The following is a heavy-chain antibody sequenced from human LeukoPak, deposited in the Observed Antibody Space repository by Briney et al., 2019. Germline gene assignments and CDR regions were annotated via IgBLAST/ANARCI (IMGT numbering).Heavy chain of an antibody. V-gene: IGHV4-59*01. D-gene: IGHD5-18*01. J-gene: IGHJ4*02. Sequence: KPSETLSLTCIVSGGSISSYYWSWIRQPPGKGLEWIGYIYYSGNTNYNPSLKSRVTISVDTSKNQFSLKLSSVTAADTAVYYCASGYSYGTALDYWGQGTLVTVSS. CDR1: GGSISSYY. CDR2: IYYSGNT. CDR3: ASGYSYGTALDY.